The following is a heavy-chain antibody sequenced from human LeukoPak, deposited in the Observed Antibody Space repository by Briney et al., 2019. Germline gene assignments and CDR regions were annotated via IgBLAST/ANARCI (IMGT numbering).Heavy chain of an antibody. D-gene: IGHD2-2*01. CDR3: ARLGYCSSTSCDWFDP. Sequence: PSETLSLTCIVSGGSISSSSYYWGWIRQPPGKGLEWIGSIYYSGSTYYNPSLKSRVTISVDTSKNRFSLKLSSVTAADTAVYYCARLGYCSSTSCDWFDPWGQGTLVTVSS. CDR2: IYYSGST. CDR1: GGSISSSSYY. V-gene: IGHV4-39*01. J-gene: IGHJ5*02.